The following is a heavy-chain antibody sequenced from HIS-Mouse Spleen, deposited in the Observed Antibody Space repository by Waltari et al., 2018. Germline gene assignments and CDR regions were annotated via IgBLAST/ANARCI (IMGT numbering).Heavy chain of an antibody. J-gene: IGHJ4*02. V-gene: IGHV2-70*15. CDR2: IDWDDDE. D-gene: IGHD6-19*01. Sequence: QVTLRESGPALVKPTQTLTLTCTFSGFSLSTSGMCVSWIRQPPGKALEWLARIDWDDDEYYSTSLETRLTISKDTSKNQVVLTMTNMDPVDTATYYCARIAEGYSSGWYAFDYWGQGTLVTVSS. CDR1: GFSLSTSGMC. CDR3: ARIAEGYSSGWYAFDY.